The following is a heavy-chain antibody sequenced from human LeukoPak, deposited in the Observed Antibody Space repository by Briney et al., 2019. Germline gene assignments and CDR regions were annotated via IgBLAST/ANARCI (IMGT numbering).Heavy chain of an antibody. V-gene: IGHV4-59*08. Sequence: TSETLSLTCTISGGSISSLYWSWIRQPPGKGLEWIGSIYYCGGTNYNPSLKSRVTISVDTSKIQFSLKLSSVTAADTAVYYCARWQYTISSGWFDPWGQGTLVTVSS. CDR1: GGSISSLY. CDR2: IYYCGGT. J-gene: IGHJ5*02. D-gene: IGHD6-6*01. CDR3: ARWQYTISSGWFDP.